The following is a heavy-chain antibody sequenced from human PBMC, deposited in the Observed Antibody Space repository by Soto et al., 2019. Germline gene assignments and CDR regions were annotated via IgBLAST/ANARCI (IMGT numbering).Heavy chain of an antibody. D-gene: IGHD2-15*01. J-gene: IGHJ4*02. V-gene: IGHV3-15*07. CDR1: GFTFSNAG. CDR3: TTQEDIVVVVAAQSQVY. CDR2: IKSKTDGGTT. Sequence: GGSLRLSCAASGFTFSNAGMNWVRQAPGKGLEWVGRIKSKTDGGTTDYAAPVKGRFTISRDDSKNTLYLQMDSLKAEDTAVYYCTTQEDIVVVVAAQSQVYWGQGTLVTVSS.